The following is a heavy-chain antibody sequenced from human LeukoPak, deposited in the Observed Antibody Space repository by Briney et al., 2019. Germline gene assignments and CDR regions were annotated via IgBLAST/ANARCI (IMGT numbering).Heavy chain of an antibody. J-gene: IGHJ4*02. CDR1: GFTFSSYA. V-gene: IGHV3-30*04. CDR2: ISYDGSNK. D-gene: IGHD3-22*01. CDR3: ARDRGITMVVVVSTLFDY. Sequence: GGSLRLSCAASGFTFSSYAMHWVRQAPGKGLEWVAVISYDGSNKYYADSVKGRFTISRDNSKNTLYLQMNSLRAEGTAVYYCARDRGITMVVVVSTLFDYWGQGTLVTVSS.